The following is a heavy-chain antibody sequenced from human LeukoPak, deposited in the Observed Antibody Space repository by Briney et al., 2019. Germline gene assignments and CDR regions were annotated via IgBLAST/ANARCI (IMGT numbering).Heavy chain of an antibody. D-gene: IGHD2-15*01. V-gene: IGHV3-66*01. CDR3: ARDQILGYCSGGSCPPLDV. CDR1: GFTVSSNY. CDR2: IYSGGST. Sequence: GGSLRLSCAASGFTVSSNYMSWVRQAPGKGLEWVSVIYSGGSTYYADSVKGGFTISRDNSKNTLYLQMNSLRAEDTAVYYCARDQILGYCSGGSCPPLDVWGQGTTVTVSS. J-gene: IGHJ6*02.